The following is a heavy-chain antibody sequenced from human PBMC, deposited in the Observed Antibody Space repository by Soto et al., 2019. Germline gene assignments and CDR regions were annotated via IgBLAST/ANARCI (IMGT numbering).Heavy chain of an antibody. D-gene: IGHD3-10*01. CDR3: ARKRVFGSPRNQRIYGMDV. CDR2: IDWDDDK. V-gene: IGHV2-70*11. J-gene: IGHJ6*02. Sequence: SGPTLVNPTQTLTLTCTFSGFSLSTSGMCVSWIRQPPGKALEWLARIDWDDDKYYSTSLKTRLTISKDTSKNQVVLTMTNMDPVDTATYYCARKRVFGSPRNQRIYGMDVWGRGTTVTVSS. CDR1: GFSLSTSGMC.